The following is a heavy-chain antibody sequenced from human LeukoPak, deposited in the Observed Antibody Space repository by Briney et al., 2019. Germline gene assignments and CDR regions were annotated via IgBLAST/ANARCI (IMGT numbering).Heavy chain of an antibody. CDR2: IKHDGSNK. CDR1: GFSFSTYW. D-gene: IGHD3-3*01. J-gene: IGHJ6*03. CDR3: AKDPGYYDPPLWYMDV. V-gene: IGHV3-7*01. Sequence: GGSLRLSCAASGFSFSTYWMSWVRQAPGKGLEWVAHIKHDGSNKYYADSVKGRFTISRDNSRNTLYLQMNSLRAEDTAVYYCAKDPGYYDPPLWYMDVWGKGTTVTVSS.